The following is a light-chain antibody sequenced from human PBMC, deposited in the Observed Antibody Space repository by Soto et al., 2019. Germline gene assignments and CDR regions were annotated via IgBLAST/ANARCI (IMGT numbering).Light chain of an antibody. CDR1: QSISSW. J-gene: IGKJ2*01. CDR3: QQFSNNNWPPYA. CDR2: KAS. Sequence: DIQMTQSPSILSASVGDRVTITCRASQSISSWLAWYQQKPGKAPNLLIHKASHLESGVPSRFSGSGSGTEFTLTISSLQPGDFATYYCQQFSNNNWPPYAFGQGTKVDIK. V-gene: IGKV1-5*03.